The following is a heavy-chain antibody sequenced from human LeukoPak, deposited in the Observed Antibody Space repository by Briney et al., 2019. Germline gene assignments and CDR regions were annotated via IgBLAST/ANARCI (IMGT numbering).Heavy chain of an antibody. V-gene: IGHV4-59*01. CDR2: IYYSGST. Sequence: SETLSLTCTVSGGSISSYYWSWIRQPPGKGLEWIGYIYYSGSTNYNPSLKSRVTISVDTSMNQFSLKLSSVTAADTAVYYCASYTSKPYYDSSGYYLDSNAFDIWGQGTMVTVSS. CDR3: ASYTSKPYYDSSGYYLDSNAFDI. J-gene: IGHJ3*02. CDR1: GGSISSYY. D-gene: IGHD3-22*01.